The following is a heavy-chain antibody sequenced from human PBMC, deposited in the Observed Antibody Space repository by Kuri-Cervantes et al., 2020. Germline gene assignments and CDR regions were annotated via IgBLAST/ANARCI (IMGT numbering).Heavy chain of an antibody. CDR1: GYTFTGYY. Sequence: ASVKVSCKASGYTFTGYYMHWVRQAPGQGLEWMGWINPNSGNTGYAQKFQGRVTMTRKTSISTAYMELSSRRSEDTAVYYCARADRWLQLVYYYGMDVWGQGTTVTVSS. D-gene: IGHD5-24*01. V-gene: IGHV1-8*02. CDR3: ARADRWLQLVYYYGMDV. J-gene: IGHJ6*02. CDR2: INPNSGNT.